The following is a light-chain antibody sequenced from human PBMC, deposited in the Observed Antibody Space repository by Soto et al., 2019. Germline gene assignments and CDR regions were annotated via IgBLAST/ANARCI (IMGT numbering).Light chain of an antibody. V-gene: IGLV2-14*01. CDR2: DVS. CDR3: SSYTSCTLDYV. J-gene: IGLJ1*01. CDR1: SSDVGGYNY. Sequence: QSALTQPASVSGSPGQSITISCTGTSSDVGGYNYVSWYQQHPGKAPKLMIYDVSNRPSGVSNRFSGSKSGNTASLTISGLQAEDEADYYCSSYTSCTLDYVFGTGTKDTVL.